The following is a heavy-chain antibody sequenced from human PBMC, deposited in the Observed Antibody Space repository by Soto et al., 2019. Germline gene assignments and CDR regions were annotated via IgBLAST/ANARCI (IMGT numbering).Heavy chain of an antibody. D-gene: IGHD1-7*01. J-gene: IGHJ6*02. CDR1: GFTLSAYW. CDR2: SSSDGTMS. V-gene: IGHV3-74*01. CDR3: ARVDSRIWTYEYRAVDV. Sequence: EVKVVESGGGLVEPGGSLRLSCAGSGFTLSAYWMHWVRQVPGKGLEWISRSSSDGTMSEYVDSVKGRFTISRDNAKSTVSLEMSSLRAEDTAVYYCARVDSRIWTYEYRAVDVWGQGTTVIVAS.